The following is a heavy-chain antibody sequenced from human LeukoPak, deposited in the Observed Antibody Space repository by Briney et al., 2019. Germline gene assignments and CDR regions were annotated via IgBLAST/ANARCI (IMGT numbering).Heavy chain of an antibody. D-gene: IGHD5-18*01. V-gene: IGHV4-59*08. J-gene: IGHJ4*02. CDR3: ARSDTAVVQFDY. CDR2: IYYSGST. CDR1: GGSISRYY. Sequence: SETLSLACTVSGGSISRYYWSWIRQPPGKGLEWIGYIYYSGSTNYNPSLKSRVTISVDTSKNQFSLKLSSVTAADTAVYYCARSDTAVVQFDYWGQGTLVTVSS.